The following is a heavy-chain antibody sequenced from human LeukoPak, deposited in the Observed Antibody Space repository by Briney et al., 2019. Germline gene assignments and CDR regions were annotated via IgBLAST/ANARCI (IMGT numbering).Heavy chain of an antibody. Sequence: PGGSLRLSCEASGFTFSSYAMHWVRQAPGKGLEWVAVISYDGSNKYYADAVKGRFTISRDNAKNSLYLQMNSLRAEDTAVYYCARGSTYYDSSGQVPFDYWGQGTLVTVSS. D-gene: IGHD3-22*01. J-gene: IGHJ4*02. V-gene: IGHV3-30-3*01. CDR3: ARGSTYYDSSGQVPFDY. CDR1: GFTFSSYA. CDR2: ISYDGSNK.